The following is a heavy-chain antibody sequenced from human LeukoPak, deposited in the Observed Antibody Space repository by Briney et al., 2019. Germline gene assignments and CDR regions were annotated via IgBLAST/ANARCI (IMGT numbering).Heavy chain of an antibody. CDR3: ARTYCSGGSCSYTFDY. Sequence: ASVKVSCKASGGTFSSYAISWVRQAPGQGLEWMGGIIPIFGTANYAQKFQGRVTITADESTSTAYMELSSLRSEDTAVYYCARTYCSGGSCSYTFDYWGQGTLVTVSS. CDR1: GGTFSSYA. CDR2: IIPIFGTA. V-gene: IGHV1-69*13. J-gene: IGHJ4*02. D-gene: IGHD2-15*01.